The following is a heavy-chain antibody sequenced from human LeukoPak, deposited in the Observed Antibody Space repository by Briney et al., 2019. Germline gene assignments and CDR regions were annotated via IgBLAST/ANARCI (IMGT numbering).Heavy chain of an antibody. CDR1: GGSVSSGSYY. Sequence: SETLSLTCTVSGGSVSSGSYYWGWIRQPPGKGLEWIGYIYYSGSTNYNPSLKSRVTISVDTSKNQFSLKLSSVTAADTAVYYCARGPLDPSPHPTDYWGQGTLVTVSS. J-gene: IGHJ4*02. V-gene: IGHV4-61*01. CDR3: ARGPLDPSPHPTDY. CDR2: IYYSGST. D-gene: IGHD3/OR15-3a*01.